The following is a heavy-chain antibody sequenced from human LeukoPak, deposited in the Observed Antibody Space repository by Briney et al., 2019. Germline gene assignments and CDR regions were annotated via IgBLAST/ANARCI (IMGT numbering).Heavy chain of an antibody. Sequence: GGSLRLSCAASGLTFSTCWMHWVRQAPGKGLAWVARINPDGSIRTYANSVQGRVTISRDTAKDTLFLQMNSLRAEDTAVYYCAREARVGGALQYWGQGTPVTVSS. V-gene: IGHV3-74*03. CDR1: GLTFSTCW. CDR3: AREARVGGALQY. J-gene: IGHJ4*02. D-gene: IGHD1-26*01. CDR2: INPDGSIR.